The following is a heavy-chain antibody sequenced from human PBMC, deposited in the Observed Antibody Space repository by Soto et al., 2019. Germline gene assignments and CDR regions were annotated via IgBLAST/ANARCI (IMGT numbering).Heavy chain of an antibody. J-gene: IGHJ4*02. D-gene: IGHD1-1*01. Sequence: XETLSFTCTVSGDSIGSSRYYWGWIRQPPRRGLEWIVRSYYSVNAYYDPSVKLRITVSVDTSKNQFSLRLSSVTAADTAVYYCARNKDTSSRYLLPDDWGQRTLVTVSS. CDR1: GDSIGSSRYY. CDR3: ARNKDTSSRYLLPDD. V-gene: IGHV4-39*01. CDR2: SYYSVNA.